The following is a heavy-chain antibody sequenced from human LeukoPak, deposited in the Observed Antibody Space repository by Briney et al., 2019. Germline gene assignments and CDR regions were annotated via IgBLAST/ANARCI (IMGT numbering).Heavy chain of an antibody. CDR1: GGSISSSNW. D-gene: IGHD2-15*01. V-gene: IGHV4-4*02. CDR3: ARHSWVNGYFDY. Sequence: SETLSLTCAVSGGSISSSNWWSWVRQPPGKGLEWIGEIYHSGSTNYNPSLKSRVTIAVDKSKNQFSLKLSSVTAAATAVYYCARHSWVNGYFDYWGQGTLVTVSS. J-gene: IGHJ4*02. CDR2: IYHSGST.